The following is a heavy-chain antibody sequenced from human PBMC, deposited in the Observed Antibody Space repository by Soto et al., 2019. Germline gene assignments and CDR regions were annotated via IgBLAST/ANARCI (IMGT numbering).Heavy chain of an antibody. J-gene: IGHJ5*02. V-gene: IGHV1-24*01. CDR3: ATDASAGSRPLNWFDP. CDR2: FDPEDGET. CDR1: GYTLTELS. D-gene: IGHD3-10*01. Sequence: GASVKVSCKVSGYTLTELSMHWVRQAPGKGLEWMGGFDPEDGETIYAQKFQGRVTMTEDTSTDTAYMELSSLRSEDTAVYYCATDASAGSRPLNWFDPWGQGTLVTVSS.